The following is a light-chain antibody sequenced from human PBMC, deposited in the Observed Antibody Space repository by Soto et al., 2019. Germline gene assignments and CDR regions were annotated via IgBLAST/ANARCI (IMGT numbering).Light chain of an antibody. J-gene: IGKJ1*01. V-gene: IGKV1-17*01. Sequence: DVRATQSPCSLSASVGDRLTITCRASQVITNDLGWYQQKPGKAPKRLIYAASTLQSGVPSRFNGSGSGTEFPLTISSLQSEDFAVYYCQQYNRYPVTFGQGTKVDIK. CDR1: QVITND. CDR3: QQYNRYPVT. CDR2: AAS.